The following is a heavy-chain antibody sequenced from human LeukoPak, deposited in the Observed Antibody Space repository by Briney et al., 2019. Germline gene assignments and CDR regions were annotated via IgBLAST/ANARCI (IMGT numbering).Heavy chain of an antibody. V-gene: IGHV3-23*01. D-gene: IGHD1-26*01. Sequence: GGSLRLSCAASGFTFSSYAMSWVRQAPGKGLEWVSVISGSGGSIYYADSVKGRFTISRDNSKNTLYLQMNSLRGEDTAVYYCVKGPSWLGAYYFDYWGQGTLVTVSS. CDR2: ISGSGGSI. CDR3: VKGPSWLGAYYFDY. CDR1: GFTFSSYA. J-gene: IGHJ4*02.